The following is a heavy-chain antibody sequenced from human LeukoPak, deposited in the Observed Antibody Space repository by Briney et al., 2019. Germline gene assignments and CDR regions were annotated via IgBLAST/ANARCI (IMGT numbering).Heavy chain of an antibody. D-gene: IGHD2-2*01. J-gene: IGHJ4*02. Sequence: RSSETLSLNCSVSGGSIGSGRYYWAWIRQPPGKGLEWIGSIYNTWSTSYNPSLKSRVTMSVDTSKNQFSLRLSSVTAADTAVYYCARNITSVIPAGYFDYWGQGTLVTVSS. CDR3: ARNITSVIPAGYFDY. CDR1: GGSIGSGRYY. V-gene: IGHV4-39*01. CDR2: IYNTWST.